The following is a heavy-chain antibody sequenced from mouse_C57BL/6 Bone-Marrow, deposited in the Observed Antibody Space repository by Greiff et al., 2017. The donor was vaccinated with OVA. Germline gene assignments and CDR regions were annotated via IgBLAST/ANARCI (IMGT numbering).Heavy chain of an antibody. CDR3: ANCNDCSSRYYHAMDY. Sequence: QVQLQQPGAELVTPGASVKLSCKASGYTFTSYWMHWVKQRPGQGLEWIGMIHPNSGSTNYNEKFKSKATLTVDKSSSTAYMQLSSLTSEDSAVYYCANCNDCSSRYYHAMDYWGQGTTVTVSS. V-gene: IGHV1-64*01. D-gene: IGHD1-1*01. J-gene: IGHJ4*01. CDR1: GYTFTSYW. CDR2: IHPNSGST.